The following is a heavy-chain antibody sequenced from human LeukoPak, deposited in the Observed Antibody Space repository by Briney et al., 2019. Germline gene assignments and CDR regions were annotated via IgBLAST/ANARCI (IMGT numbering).Heavy chain of an antibody. V-gene: IGHV1-58*02. CDR3: AAGRRHIDS. CDR2: IVVGSGNT. J-gene: IGHJ4*02. Sequence: SVRVSSMDSGFTFTISAMQWVRQARGQRLEWIGWIVVGSGNTNYAQKFQERVTITRDMSTSTAYMELSSLRSEDTAVYYCAAGRRHIDSWGQGTLVTVSS. D-gene: IGHD2-21*01. CDR1: GFTFTISA.